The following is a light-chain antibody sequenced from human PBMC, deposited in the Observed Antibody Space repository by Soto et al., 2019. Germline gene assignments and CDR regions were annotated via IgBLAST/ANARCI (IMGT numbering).Light chain of an antibody. CDR3: QQRSNWLLT. V-gene: IGKV3-11*01. Sequence: EIVMTQSPATLSVSPGERATLSCRASQSVSSNLAWYQQKPGQAPRLLIYGASSRATGIPVRFSGSGSGTDFTLTISSLEPEDFAVYYCQQRSNWLLTFGGGTKVDI. CDR1: QSVSSN. J-gene: IGKJ4*01. CDR2: GAS.